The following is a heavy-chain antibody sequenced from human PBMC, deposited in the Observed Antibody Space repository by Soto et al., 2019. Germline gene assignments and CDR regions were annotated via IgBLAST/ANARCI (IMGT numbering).Heavy chain of an antibody. CDR1: GGSFSGYY. Sequence: PSETLSLTCAVYGGSFSGYYWSWIRQPPGKGLECIGEINHSGSTNYNPSLKSRVTISVDTSKNQFSLKLSSVTAADTAVYYCARVLPTYYDFWSGYPNQYYFDYWGQGTLVTVYS. CDR3: ARVLPTYYDFWSGYPNQYYFDY. D-gene: IGHD3-3*01. J-gene: IGHJ4*02. CDR2: INHSGST. V-gene: IGHV4-34*01.